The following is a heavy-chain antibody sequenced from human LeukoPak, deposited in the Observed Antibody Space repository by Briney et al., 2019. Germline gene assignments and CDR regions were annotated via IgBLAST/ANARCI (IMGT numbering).Heavy chain of an antibody. CDR3: ARIAYGSGSYYFDY. V-gene: IGHV3-7*01. J-gene: IGHJ4*02. CDR1: GFTFSTYA. D-gene: IGHD3-10*01. Sequence: GGSLRLSCAASGFTFSTYAMNWVRQAPGKGLEWVANIKQDGSEKYYVDSVKGRFTISRDNAKNSLYLQMNSLRAEDTAVYYCARIAYGSGSYYFDYWGQGTLVTVSS. CDR2: IKQDGSEK.